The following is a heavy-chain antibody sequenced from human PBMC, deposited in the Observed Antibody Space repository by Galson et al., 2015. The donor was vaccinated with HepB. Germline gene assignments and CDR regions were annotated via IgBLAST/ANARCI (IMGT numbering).Heavy chain of an antibody. CDR1: GFTFSSYA. V-gene: IGHV3-23*01. D-gene: IGHD5-18*01. CDR2: ISGRGGNP. CDR3: GKDPVRASYRPYGMDV. J-gene: IGHJ6*02. Sequence: SLRLSCAASGFTFSSYAMGWVRQAPGKGLEWVSSISGRGGNPYYTDSPKGRFTLSRDNSKKMVYLQMNSLRAEDTALYYCGKDPVRASYRPYGMDVWGQGTTVTVS.